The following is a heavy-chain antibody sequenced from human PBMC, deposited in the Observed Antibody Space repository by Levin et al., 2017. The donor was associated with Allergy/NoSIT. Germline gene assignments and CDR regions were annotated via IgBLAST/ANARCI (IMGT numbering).Heavy chain of an antibody. D-gene: IGHD3-9*01. J-gene: IGHJ4*02. CDR2: IYPGDSDT. CDR3: ARSGYYDILTNYYNVTGFDY. V-gene: IGHV5-51*01. CDR1: GYSFSSYW. Sequence: KHGESLKISCKGSGYSFSSYWIGWVRQTPGKGLEWMGIIYPGDSDTRYSPSFQGQVTISADKSISTAYLQWSSLKASDTAMYYCARSGYYDILTNYYNVTGFDYWGQGSLVAVSS.